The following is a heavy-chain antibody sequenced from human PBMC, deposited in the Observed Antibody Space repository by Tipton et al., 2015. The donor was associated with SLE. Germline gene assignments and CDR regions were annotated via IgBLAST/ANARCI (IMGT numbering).Heavy chain of an antibody. V-gene: IGHV4-34*01. D-gene: IGHD1-26*01. CDR3: AIEWATNAFDI. CDR1: GGSFSGYY. CDR2: INHSGST. J-gene: IGHJ3*02. Sequence: TLSLTCAVYGGSFSGYYWSWSRQPPGKGLEWIGEINHSGSTNYNPSLKSRVTISVDTSKNQFSLKLSSVTAADTAVYYCAIEWATNAFDIWGQGTMVTVSS.